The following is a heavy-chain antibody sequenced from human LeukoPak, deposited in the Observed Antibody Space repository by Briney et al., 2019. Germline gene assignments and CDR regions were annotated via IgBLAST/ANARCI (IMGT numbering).Heavy chain of an antibody. D-gene: IGHD6-6*01. CDR1: GGSISSYY. Sequence: SETLSLTCTVSGGSISSYYWSWIRQPPGKGLEWIGYIYYSGSTNYNPSLKSRVTISVDTSKNQFSLKLSSVTATDTAVYYCAREHSSSSRDYYYYYYMDVWGKGTTVTVSS. CDR3: AREHSSSSRDYYYYYYMDV. J-gene: IGHJ6*03. V-gene: IGHV4-59*01. CDR2: IYYSGST.